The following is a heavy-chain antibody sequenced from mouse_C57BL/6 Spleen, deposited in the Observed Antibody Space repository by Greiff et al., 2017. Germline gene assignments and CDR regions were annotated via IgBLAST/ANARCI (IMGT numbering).Heavy chain of an antibody. CDR3: ARSTVVWYFDV. Sequence: EVKLMESGPELVKPGASVKISCKASGYSFTGYYMNWVKQSPEKSLEWIGEINPSTGGTTYNQKFKAKATLTVDKSSSTAYMQLKSLTSEDSAVYYCARSTVVWYFDVWGTGTTVTVSS. D-gene: IGHD1-1*01. J-gene: IGHJ1*03. V-gene: IGHV1-42*01. CDR1: GYSFTGYY. CDR2: INPSTGGT.